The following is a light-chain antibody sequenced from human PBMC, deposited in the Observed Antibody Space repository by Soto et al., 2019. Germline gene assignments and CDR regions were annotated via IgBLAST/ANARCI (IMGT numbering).Light chain of an antibody. J-gene: IGKJ1*01. CDR2: GAS. CDR1: QSVSHY. CDR3: QQYGGSPQT. Sequence: EIVLTQSPGTLSLSPGERATISCRASQSVSHYLAWYQQKPGQAPRLLIYGASRRATVIPDRFSGSGSGTDFTLTISRLEPEDCAVYYCQQYGGSPQTFGQGTNVDIK. V-gene: IGKV3-20*01.